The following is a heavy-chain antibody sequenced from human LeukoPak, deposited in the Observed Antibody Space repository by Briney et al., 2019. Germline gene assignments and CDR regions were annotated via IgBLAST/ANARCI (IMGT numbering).Heavy chain of an antibody. J-gene: IGHJ6*02. CDR1: GFTFSSYG. V-gene: IGHV3-30*18. CDR3: AKGTRDYYYYGMDV. CDR2: ISYDGSNK. Sequence: GRSLRLSCAASGFTFSSYGMHWVRQAPGKGLEWVAVISYDGSNKCYADSVKGRFTISRDNSKNTLYLQMNSLRAEDTAVYYCAKGTRDYYYYGMDVWGQGTTVTVSS.